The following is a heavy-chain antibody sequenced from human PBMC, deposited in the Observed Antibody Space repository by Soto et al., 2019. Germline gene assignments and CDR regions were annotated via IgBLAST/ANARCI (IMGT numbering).Heavy chain of an antibody. CDR2: IIPIFGTA. CDR3: ARTIAAAGLYFDY. CDR1: GGTFSSYA. D-gene: IGHD6-13*01. V-gene: IGHV1-69*13. Sequence: GASVKVSCKASGGTFSSYAISWVRQAPGQGLEWMGGIIPIFGTANYAQKFQGRVTITADESTSAAYMELSSLRSEDTAVYYCARTIAAAGLYFDYWGQGTLVTVSS. J-gene: IGHJ4*02.